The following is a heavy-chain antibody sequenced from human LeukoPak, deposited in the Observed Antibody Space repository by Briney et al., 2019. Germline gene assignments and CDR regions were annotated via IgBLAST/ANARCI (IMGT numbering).Heavy chain of an antibody. CDR3: AKTPAATTSDY. J-gene: IGHJ4*02. Sequence: SETLSLTCTVSGGSVSSGSYYWSWIRQPPGKGLEWIGYIYYSGSTNYNPSLKSRVAISVDTSKNQFSLKLSSVTAADTAVYYCAKTPAATTSDYWGQGTLVTVSS. V-gene: IGHV4-61*01. CDR1: GGSVSSGSYY. CDR2: IYYSGST. D-gene: IGHD2-15*01.